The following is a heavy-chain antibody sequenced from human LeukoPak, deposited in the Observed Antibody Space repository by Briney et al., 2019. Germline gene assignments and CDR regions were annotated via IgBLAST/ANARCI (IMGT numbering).Heavy chain of an antibody. CDR1: GFTFSSYW. CDR2: IDSDGTST. CDR3: AREGTVTTGILGY. D-gene: IGHD4-17*01. J-gene: IGHJ4*02. Sequence: PGGSLRLSCAASGFTFSSYWMHWVRQAPGKGLVWVSRIDSDGTSTIYADSVKGRFTISRDNAKNTLYLQMNSLRAEDTAVCYCAREGTVTTGILGYWGQGTQVTVSS. V-gene: IGHV3-74*01.